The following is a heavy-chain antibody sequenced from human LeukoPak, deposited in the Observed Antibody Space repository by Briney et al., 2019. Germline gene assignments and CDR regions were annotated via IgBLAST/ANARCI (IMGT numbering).Heavy chain of an antibody. J-gene: IGHJ6*04. Sequence: GASVKVSCKASGYTFTSYYMHWVRQAPGQGLEWMGIINPSGGSTSYAQKFQGRVTMTRDTSTSTVYMEPSSLRSEDTAVYYCARDAQASYYDILTGVYGMDVWGKGTTVTVSS. CDR3: ARDAQASYYDILTGVYGMDV. CDR1: GYTFTSYY. CDR2: INPSGGST. V-gene: IGHV1-46*01. D-gene: IGHD3-9*01.